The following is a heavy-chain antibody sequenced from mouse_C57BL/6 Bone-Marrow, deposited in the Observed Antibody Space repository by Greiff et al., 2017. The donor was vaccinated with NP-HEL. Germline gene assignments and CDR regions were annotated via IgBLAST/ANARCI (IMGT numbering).Heavy chain of an antibody. D-gene: IGHD1-1*01. Sequence: DVQLQESGPGLVKPSQSLSLTCSVTGYSITSGYYWNWIRQFPGNKLEWMGYISYDGSNNYNPSLKNRISITRDTSKNQFFLKLNSVTTEDTATYYCARDLLGTTVPMDYWGQGTSVTVSS. V-gene: IGHV3-6*01. CDR3: ARDLLGTTVPMDY. CDR1: GYSITSGYY. J-gene: IGHJ4*01. CDR2: ISYDGSN.